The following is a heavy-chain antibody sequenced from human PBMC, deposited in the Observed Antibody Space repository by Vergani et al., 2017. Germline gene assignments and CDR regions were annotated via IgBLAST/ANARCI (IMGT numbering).Heavy chain of an antibody. V-gene: IGHV4-34*01. CDR2: IDHTGRP. D-gene: IGHD4-11*01. CDR1: GGSFTSYH. CDR3: ARVNTETNGHLYYYYYMDV. J-gene: IGHJ6*03. Sequence: QVQLQQWGGGLLKPSGTLSLTCVVNGGSFTSYHWTWIRQAPGEGLEWVGDIDHTGRPDYNPSLKSRLTMSVDKSRNQFSLTLNSVTATDTAIYFCARVNTETNGHLYYYYYMDVWVQGTAVTVS.